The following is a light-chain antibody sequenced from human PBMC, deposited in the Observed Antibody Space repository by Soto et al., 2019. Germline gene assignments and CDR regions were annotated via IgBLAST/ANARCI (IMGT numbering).Light chain of an antibody. CDR1: QSVSSD. V-gene: IGKV3-15*01. CDR3: QQYNDWPPIT. J-gene: IGKJ3*01. CDR2: GAS. Sequence: EVVMTQSPATLSLSPGERATLSCRASQSVSSDLAWYQQKPGQAPRLLIYGASTRATDIPARFSGGGSGTEFTLTISSLQSEDFAIYSCQQYNDWPPITFGPGTKVDIK.